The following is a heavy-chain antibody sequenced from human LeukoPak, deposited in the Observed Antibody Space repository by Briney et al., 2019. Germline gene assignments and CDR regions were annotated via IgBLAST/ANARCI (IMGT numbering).Heavy chain of an antibody. CDR3: ARDLYSSSSESGN. CDR2: ISSSGSTI. D-gene: IGHD6-6*01. CDR1: GFTFSSYE. Sequence: GGSLRLSCAASGFTFSSYEMNWVRQAPGKGLEWVSYISSSGSTIYYADSVKGRFTISRDNAKNSLYLQMNNLRAEDTAVYYCARDLYSSSSESGNWGQGTLVTVSS. V-gene: IGHV3-48*03. J-gene: IGHJ4*02.